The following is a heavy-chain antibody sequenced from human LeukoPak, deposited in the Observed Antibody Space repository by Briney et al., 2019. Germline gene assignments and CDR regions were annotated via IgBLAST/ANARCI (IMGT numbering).Heavy chain of an antibody. Sequence: ASVKVSCKASGYTFTGYYMHWVRQAPGRGLEWMGWINPNSGGTNYAQKFQGRVTMTRDTSISTAYMELSRLRSDDTAVYYCARDKYGSGSRGGFDYWGQGTLVTVSS. V-gene: IGHV1-2*02. CDR3: ARDKYGSGSRGGFDY. J-gene: IGHJ4*02. D-gene: IGHD3-10*01. CDR2: INPNSGGT. CDR1: GYTFTGYY.